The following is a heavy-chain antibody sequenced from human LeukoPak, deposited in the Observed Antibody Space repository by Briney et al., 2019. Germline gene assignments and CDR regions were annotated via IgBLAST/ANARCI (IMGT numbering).Heavy chain of an antibody. J-gene: IGHJ4*02. D-gene: IGHD2-21*02. CDR2: ISWSSGSI. CDR3: AKDTSAYCGGDCYSPLDY. CDR1: GFTVSSNY. Sequence: GGSLRLSCAASGFTVSSNYMSWVRQAPGKGLEWVSGISWSSGSIGYADSVKGRFTISRDNAKNSLYLQMNSLRAEDTALYYCAKDTSAYCGGDCYSPLDYWGQGTLVTVSS. V-gene: IGHV3-9*01.